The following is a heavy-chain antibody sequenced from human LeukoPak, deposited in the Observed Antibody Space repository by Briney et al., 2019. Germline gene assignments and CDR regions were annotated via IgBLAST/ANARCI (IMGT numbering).Heavy chain of an antibody. D-gene: IGHD2-15*01. CDR3: AKDDGYCSGGSCYPFDY. CDR1: GFTFSSYA. J-gene: IGHJ4*02. Sequence: GGSLRLSCVSSGFTFSSYAMSWVRQVPGKGLEWVSSISGGGDTTYYRDSVKGRFTISRDNSRNTLYLQMNNLRAEDTAMYYCAKDDGYCSGGSCYPFDYWGQGTLVTVSS. V-gene: IGHV3-23*01. CDR2: ISGGGDTT.